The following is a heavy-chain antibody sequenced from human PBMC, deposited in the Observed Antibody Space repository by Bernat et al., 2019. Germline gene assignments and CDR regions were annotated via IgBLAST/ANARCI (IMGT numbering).Heavy chain of an antibody. V-gene: IGHV3-23*04. CDR2: IYSGGRT. D-gene: IGHD3-10*01. CDR1: GFTFGDYT. J-gene: IGHJ5*01. CDR3: ARVAYGSGSYYNINWFDS. Sequence: EVRLVESGGGLVQPGRSLRLSCTTSGFTFGDYTLSWVRQAPGKGLEWVSLIYSGGRTYYADSVQGRFTISRDNSKNTLYLQMNSLRAEDTALYYCARVAYGSGSYYNINWFDSWGQGSLVTVSS.